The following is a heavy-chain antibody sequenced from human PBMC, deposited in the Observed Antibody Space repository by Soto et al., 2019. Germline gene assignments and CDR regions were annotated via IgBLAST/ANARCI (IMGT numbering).Heavy chain of an antibody. CDR1: GFTFSNCA. Sequence: GGSLRLSCAASGFTFSNCAMHWVRQAPGKGLEWVAIISYDGNNTYYADSVKGRFTISRDNSKNKVYVQMNSLRAEDTAVYYCARDSSGYYTSPSLDYWGQGTLVTVSS. CDR2: ISYDGNNT. D-gene: IGHD3-3*01. V-gene: IGHV3-30-3*01. J-gene: IGHJ4*02. CDR3: ARDSSGYYTSPSLDY.